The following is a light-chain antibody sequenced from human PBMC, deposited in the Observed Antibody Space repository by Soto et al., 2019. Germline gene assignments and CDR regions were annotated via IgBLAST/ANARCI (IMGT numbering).Light chain of an antibody. Sequence: DIQMTQSPSTLSASVGDRVTITCRASQSISSWLAWYQQKPGMAPRFLIYAASNLQSGVPSRFSGSGSGTDFTLTISSLQPEDFATYYCVQHYNYPPTFGQGTKVDI. J-gene: IGKJ1*01. CDR3: VQHYNYPPT. CDR1: QSISSW. V-gene: IGKV1-5*01. CDR2: AAS.